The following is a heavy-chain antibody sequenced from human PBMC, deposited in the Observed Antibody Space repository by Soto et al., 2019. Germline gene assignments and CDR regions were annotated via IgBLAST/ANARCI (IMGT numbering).Heavy chain of an antibody. D-gene: IGHD3-3*01. J-gene: IGHJ4*02. CDR2: ISAYNGNT. Sequence: ASVKVSCKASGYTFTSYGISWVRQAPGQGLEWMGWISAYNGNTNYAQKLQGRVTMTTDTSTSTAYMELRSLRSDDTAVYYCARVLKVLRFLEWLPYFDHWGQGTLVTVSS. CDR1: GYTFTSYG. CDR3: ARVLKVLRFLEWLPYFDH. V-gene: IGHV1-18*01.